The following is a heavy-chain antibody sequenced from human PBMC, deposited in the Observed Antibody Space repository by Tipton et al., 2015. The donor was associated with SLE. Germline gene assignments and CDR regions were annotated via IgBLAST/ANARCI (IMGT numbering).Heavy chain of an antibody. CDR1: GFTFSSYS. D-gene: IGHD1-26*01. Sequence: SLRLSCAASGFTFSSYSMNWVRQAPGKGLEWGSAISGRGGSTHDADSVKGRFTISRDNYKNTLYLQMNSLRAEDTAVYYCASTSIVGARVDYWGQGTLVAVSS. CDR2: ISGRGGST. CDR3: ASTSIVGARVDY. J-gene: IGHJ4*02. V-gene: IGHV3-23*01.